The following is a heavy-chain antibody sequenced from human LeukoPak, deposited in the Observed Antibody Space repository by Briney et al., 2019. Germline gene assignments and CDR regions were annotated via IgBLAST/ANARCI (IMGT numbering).Heavy chain of an antibody. CDR2: ISGSGAST. V-gene: IGHV3-23*01. D-gene: IGHD4-11*01. CDR3: AKDPLMTTVSTPDF. CDR1: GFTFSTYA. Sequence: GGSLRLSCAASGFTFSTYAMSWVRQAPGKGLEWVSTISGSGASTYYADSVKGRFTISRDNSKNTLYLQMNSLRAEDTAVYYCAKDPLMTTVSTPDFWGQGTLVTVSS. J-gene: IGHJ4*02.